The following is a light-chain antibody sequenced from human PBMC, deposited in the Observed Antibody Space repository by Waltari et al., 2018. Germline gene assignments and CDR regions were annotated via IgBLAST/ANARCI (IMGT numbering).Light chain of an antibody. Sequence: DIQMTQSPSSLSASVGDRVTITCRASQSISSYLNWYQQKPGKAPKLLIYGASSLQSGVPSRFSGSGSGIDFTLTISSLQPEDFATYYCQQSYSSPLTFGGGTKVEIK. V-gene: IGKV1-39*01. J-gene: IGKJ4*01. CDR3: QQSYSSPLT. CDR2: GAS. CDR1: QSISSY.